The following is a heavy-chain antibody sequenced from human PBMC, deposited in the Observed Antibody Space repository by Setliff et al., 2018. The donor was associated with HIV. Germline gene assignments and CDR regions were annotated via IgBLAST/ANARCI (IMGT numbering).Heavy chain of an antibody. J-gene: IGHJ4*01. CDR3: ARGTSGGHSSGYYYFDY. D-gene: IGHD3-22*01. CDR2: ISSRGSVI. CDR1: GFTFGDYY. V-gene: IGHV3-11*04. Sequence: LRLSCAASGFTFGDYYMTWIRQAPKKGLECVAYISSRGSVIQYADSVKGRFTISRDNAKNSLSLQMNNLRDEDTAVYFCARGTSGGHSSGYYYFDYWGHGTLVTVSS.